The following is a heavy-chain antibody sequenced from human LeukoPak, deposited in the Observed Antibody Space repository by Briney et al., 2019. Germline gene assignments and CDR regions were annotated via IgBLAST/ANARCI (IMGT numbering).Heavy chain of an antibody. Sequence: GSLRLSCAASGFTFSSYAMHWVRQPPGKGLEWIGSIYYSGSTYYNPSLKSRVTISVDTSKNQSSLKLSSVTAADTAVYYCARDRTGEIDYWGQGTLVTVSS. J-gene: IGHJ4*02. D-gene: IGHD1-14*01. CDR3: ARDRTGEIDY. CDR2: IYYSGST. CDR1: GFTFSSYA. V-gene: IGHV4-39*07.